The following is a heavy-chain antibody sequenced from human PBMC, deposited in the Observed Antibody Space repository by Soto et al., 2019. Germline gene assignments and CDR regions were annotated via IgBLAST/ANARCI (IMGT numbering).Heavy chain of an antibody. CDR3: AKIWFGGNYYGMDV. V-gene: IGHV4-4*02. CDR2: IYHSGVT. J-gene: IGHJ6*02. CDR1: GGSISSTYW. Sequence: LETLSLTCAVSGGSISSTYWWTWVRQTPGKGLEWIAEIYHSGVTNYNPSLKSRVTISVDKSKNQFSLKVSSVTAADTAVYYCAKIWFGGNYYGMDVWGQGTTVTVSS. D-gene: IGHD3-10*01.